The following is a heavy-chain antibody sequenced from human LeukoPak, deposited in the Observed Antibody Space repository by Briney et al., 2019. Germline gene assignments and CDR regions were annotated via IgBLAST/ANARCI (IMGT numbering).Heavy chain of an antibody. V-gene: IGHV3-7*03. J-gene: IGHJ4*02. CDR3: ARDSSSSWYYFDY. CDR1: GFTFSSYW. D-gene: IGHD6-13*01. CDR2: IKQDGSEK. Sequence: AGGSLRLSCAASGFTFSSYWMSWVRQAPGKGLEWVANIKQDGSEKYYVDSVKGRFTISRDNAKNSLYLQMNSLRAEDTAVYYCARDSSSSWYYFDYWGQGTLVTVS.